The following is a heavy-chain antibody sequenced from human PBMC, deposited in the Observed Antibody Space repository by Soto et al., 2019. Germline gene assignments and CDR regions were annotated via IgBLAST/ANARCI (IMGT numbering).Heavy chain of an antibody. J-gene: IGHJ4*02. CDR2: INQDGSGTGT. D-gene: IGHD2-21*02. CDR1: GFTFSTYW. CDR3: ATYQQEVLVTAPLDY. Sequence: EVQLMESGGGLVQPGGSLRLSCAASGFTFSTYWMDWVRQTPGKGLEWVANINQDGSGTGTYYSDSVKGRFTISRDNSKNTLYLQMNSLRAEDTAVYYCATYQQEVLVTAPLDYWGQGTLVTVSS. V-gene: IGHV3-7*03.